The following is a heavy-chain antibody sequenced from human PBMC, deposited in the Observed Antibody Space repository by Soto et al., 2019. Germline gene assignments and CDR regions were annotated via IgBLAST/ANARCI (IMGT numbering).Heavy chain of an antibody. Sequence: NLELTSTVSGDYINSADHHWTWIRQSPGKGLEWIGAIYYSASTYYNPSLVSRVRISIDTSKNQFSLELTSVTAADTAGDYWARDSRTYSVGMDVCLQVTTVT. J-gene: IGHJ6*02. D-gene: IGHD2-21*01. CDR1: GDYINSADHH. CDR2: IYYSAST. V-gene: IGHV4-30-4*01. CDR3: ARDSRTYSVGMDV.